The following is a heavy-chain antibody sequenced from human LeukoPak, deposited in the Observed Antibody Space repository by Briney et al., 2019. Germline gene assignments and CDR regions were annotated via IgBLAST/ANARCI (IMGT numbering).Heavy chain of an antibody. CDR3: AKGSSGYYNWFDP. CDR2: ISWNSGSI. J-gene: IGHJ5*02. D-gene: IGHD3-22*01. V-gene: IGHV3-9*01. CDR1: GFTFDDYA. Sequence: GGSLRLSCAASGFTFDDYAMHWARQAPRKGLEWVSGISWNSGSIGYADSVKGRFTISRDNAKNSLYLQMNSLGAEDTALYYCAKGSSGYYNWFDPWGQGTLVTVSS.